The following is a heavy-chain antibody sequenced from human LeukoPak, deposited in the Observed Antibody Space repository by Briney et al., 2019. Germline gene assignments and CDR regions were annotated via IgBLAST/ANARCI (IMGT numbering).Heavy chain of an antibody. J-gene: IGHJ4*02. CDR2: ISYDGGNK. Sequence: PGGSLRLSCIASGFTFSTSGMHWVRQAPGKGLEWVAVISYDGGNKYYADSVKGRFTISRDNSKNTLYLQMNSLRAEDTAVYYCAKAIAAAGTSYFDYWSQGTLVTVSS. V-gene: IGHV3-30*18. CDR3: AKAIAAAGTSYFDY. D-gene: IGHD6-13*01. CDR1: GFTFSTSG.